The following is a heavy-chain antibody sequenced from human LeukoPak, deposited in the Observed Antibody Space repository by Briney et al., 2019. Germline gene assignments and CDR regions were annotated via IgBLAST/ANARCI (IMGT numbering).Heavy chain of an antibody. J-gene: IGHJ4*02. CDR3: ARAYSSSWDY. Sequence: GASVKVSCKASGYTFTSYDINWVRQATGQGLEWMGWMNPNSGNTGYAQEFQGRVTMTRNTSISTAYMELSSLRSEDTAVYYCARAYSSSWDYWGQGTLVTVSS. V-gene: IGHV1-8*01. CDR2: MNPNSGNT. CDR1: GYTFTSYD. D-gene: IGHD6-13*01.